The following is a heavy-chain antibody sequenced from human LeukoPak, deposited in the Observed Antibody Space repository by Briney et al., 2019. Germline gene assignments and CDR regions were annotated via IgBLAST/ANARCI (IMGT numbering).Heavy chain of an antibody. CDR2: ISAYNGNT. CDR3: ARDRGGWELHPELNDY. Sequence: ASVKVSCKASRYTFTSYYMHWVRQAPGQGLEWMGWISAYNGNTNYAQKLQGRVTMTTDTSTSTAYMELRSLRSDDTAVYYCARDRGGWELHPELNDYWGQGTLVTVSS. D-gene: IGHD1-26*01. V-gene: IGHV1-18*04. CDR1: RYTFTSYY. J-gene: IGHJ4*02.